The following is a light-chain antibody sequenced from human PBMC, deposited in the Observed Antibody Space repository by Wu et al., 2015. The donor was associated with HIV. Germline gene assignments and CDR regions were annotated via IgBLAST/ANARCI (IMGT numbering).Light chain of an antibody. CDR1: QSVSSN. CDR3: QQYNMWPPVT. CDR2: GAS. Sequence: EIVMTQSPATLSVSPGERATLSCRASQSVSSNLAWYQQKPGQAPRLLIYGASTRATGIPARFSGGGSGTEFTLTISSMQSEDFAAYYCQQYNMWPPVTFGGGTKVEIK. J-gene: IGKJ4*01. V-gene: IGKV3-15*01.